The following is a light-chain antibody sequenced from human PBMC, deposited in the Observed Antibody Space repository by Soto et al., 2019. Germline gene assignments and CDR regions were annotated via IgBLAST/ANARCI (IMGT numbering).Light chain of an antibody. CDR3: QQYNNWPPLT. Sequence: EIVMTQSPATLSVSPGERATLSCRASQSISSDLAWYQQTPGQAPRLLIYDASTRATGIPARFSGSGSGTEFTLTISSLQSEDFAVYYCQQYNNWPPLTFGGGTKVE. J-gene: IGKJ4*01. V-gene: IGKV3-15*01. CDR2: DAS. CDR1: QSISSD.